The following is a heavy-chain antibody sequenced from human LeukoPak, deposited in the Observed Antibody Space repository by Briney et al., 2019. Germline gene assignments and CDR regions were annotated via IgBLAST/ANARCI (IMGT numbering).Heavy chain of an antibody. CDR1: GGSISSGGYY. CDR3: ARAKCSSTSCKKSGFDP. Sequence: SQTLSLTCTVSGGSISSGGYYWSWIRQHPGTGLEWIGYIYCSGSTYYNPSLKSRVTISVDTSKNQLSLKLSSVTAADTAVYYCARAKCSSTSCKKSGFDPWGQGTLVTVSS. D-gene: IGHD2-2*01. J-gene: IGHJ5*02. V-gene: IGHV4-31*03. CDR2: IYCSGST.